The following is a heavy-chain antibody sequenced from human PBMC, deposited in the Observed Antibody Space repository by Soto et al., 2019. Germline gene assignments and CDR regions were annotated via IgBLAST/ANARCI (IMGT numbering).Heavy chain of an antibody. J-gene: IGHJ3*02. CDR3: AKTAQKGHYPDASDT. V-gene: IGHV3-23*01. Sequence: EVQLLESGGGLVQPGGSLRLSCAASGFTFSSYAMIWVRQAPGKGLEWVSAISGSGGSTYYADSVKGRFTISRDNSKNTLYLQMNSVSGEDTAVYYCAKTAQKGHYPDASDTWGLGTMVTVSS. CDR2: ISGSGGST. CDR1: GFTFSSYA. D-gene: IGHD3-10*01.